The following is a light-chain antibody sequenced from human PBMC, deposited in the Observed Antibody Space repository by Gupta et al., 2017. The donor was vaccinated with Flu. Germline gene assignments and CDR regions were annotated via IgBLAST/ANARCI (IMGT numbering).Light chain of an antibody. J-gene: IGKJ1*01. V-gene: IGKV4-1*01. CDR3: QQYYSSPQT. Sequence: DTVFTHSPASLPVSLGERATIKCKSSQSILYSSNHKNYLAWYQQKLGQPPKLLIYWASTRESGVPDRFSGSGSGTDFTLTISSLQAEDVAVYYCQQYYSSPQTFGQGTKVEIK. CDR1: QSILYSSNHKNY. CDR2: WAS.